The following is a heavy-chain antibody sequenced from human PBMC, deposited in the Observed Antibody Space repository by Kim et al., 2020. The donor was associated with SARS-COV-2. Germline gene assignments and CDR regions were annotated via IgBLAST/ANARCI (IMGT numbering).Heavy chain of an antibody. Sequence: GGSLRLSCAASGFTFSSYAMHWVRQAPGKGLEWVAVISYDGSNKYYADSVKGRFTISRDNSKNTLYLQMNSLRAEDTAVHYCARDARAARRAAAGRYYG. D-gene: IGHD6-13*01. J-gene: IGHJ6*01. V-gene: IGHV3-30*04. CDR2: ISYDGSNK. CDR3: ARDARAARRAAAGRYYG. CDR1: GFTFSSYA.